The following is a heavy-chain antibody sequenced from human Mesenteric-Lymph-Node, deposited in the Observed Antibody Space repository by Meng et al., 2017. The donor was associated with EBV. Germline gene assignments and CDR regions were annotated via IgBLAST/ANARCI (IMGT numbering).Heavy chain of an antibody. CDR1: GGSISSSNW. J-gene: IGHJ4*02. Sequence: QVQLQESGPGLVKPSGTLSSTCGVSGGSISSSNWWSWVRQSPGKGPEWICQIYHNGDTNYHPSLKSRVLISVDKSKNQFSLRLNSVTAAATAVYYCARDVQMATIWGQGTLVTVSS. CDR3: ARDVQMATI. V-gene: IGHV4-4*02. D-gene: IGHD5-24*01. CDR2: IYHNGDT.